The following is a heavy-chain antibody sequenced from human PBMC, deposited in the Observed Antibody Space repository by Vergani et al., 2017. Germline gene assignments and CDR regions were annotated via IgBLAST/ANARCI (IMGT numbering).Heavy chain of an antibody. Sequence: QVQLVQSGAEVKKPGASVKVSCKASGGTFSSYAISWVRQAPGQGLEWMGRIIPILGTANYAQKFQGRVTITADESTSTAYMELSSLRSEDTAVYYCARVGGRTTVTTYDYWGQGTLVTVSS. CDR2: IIPILGTA. CDR1: GGTFSSYA. CDR3: ARVGGRTTVTTYDY. D-gene: IGHD4-17*01. J-gene: IGHJ4*02. V-gene: IGHV1-69*11.